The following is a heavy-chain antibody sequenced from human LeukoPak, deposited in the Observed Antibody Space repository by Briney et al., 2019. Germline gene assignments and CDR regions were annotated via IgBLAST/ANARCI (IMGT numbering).Heavy chain of an antibody. CDR2: IFPSGGEI. D-gene: IGHD2-8*02. CDR1: GFTFSSYW. V-gene: IGHV3-23*01. J-gene: IGHJ4*02. Sequence: GGSLRLSCAASGFTFSSYWMSWVRQPPGKGLEWVSSIFPSGGEIHYADSVRGRFTISRDNSKSTLSLQMNSLRAEDTAIYYCATYRQVLLPFESWGQGALVTVSS. CDR3: ATYRQVLLPFES.